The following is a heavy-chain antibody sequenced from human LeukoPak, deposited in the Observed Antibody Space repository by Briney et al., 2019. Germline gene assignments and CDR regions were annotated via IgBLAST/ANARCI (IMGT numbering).Heavy chain of an antibody. J-gene: IGHJ4*02. CDR1: GGSISSGDYY. CDR3: ARIIDNWNDLYYFDY. CDR2: IYYSGST. Sequence: SETLSLTCTVSGGSISSGDYYWSWIRQPPGKGLEWIVYIYYSGSTYYNPSLKSRVTISVDTSKNQFSLKLSSVTAADTAVYYCARIIDNWNDLYYFDYWGQGTLVTVSS. D-gene: IGHD1-20*01. V-gene: IGHV4-30-4*01.